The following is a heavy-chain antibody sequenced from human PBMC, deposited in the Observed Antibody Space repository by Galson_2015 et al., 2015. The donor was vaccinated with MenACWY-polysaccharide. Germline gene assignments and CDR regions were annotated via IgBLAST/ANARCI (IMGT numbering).Heavy chain of an antibody. J-gene: IGHJ3*02. CDR1: GFTFSSYR. D-gene: IGHD2-8*01. V-gene: IGHV3-48*02. Sequence: SLRLSCAASGFTFSSYRMNWVRQAPGKGLEWVSYIYSTSSTIYYADSVKGRFTVSRDNAKNSLYLQMNSPRDEDTAVYYCAKYRGSYTFDIWGQGTMVTVSS. CDR3: AKYRGSYTFDI. CDR2: IYSTSSTI.